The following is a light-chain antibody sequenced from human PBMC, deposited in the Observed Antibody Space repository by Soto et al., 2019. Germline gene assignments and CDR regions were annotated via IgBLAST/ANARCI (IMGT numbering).Light chain of an antibody. V-gene: IGKV4-1*01. J-gene: IGKJ2*01. Sequence: DIVMTQSPDSLAVSLGERATINCKSSQSVLYNSNNKNYLAWYQQRPGQPPKLLIYWASTRESGVPDRFSGSGSGTDFTLTITSLQAEDVAVYECQQYESTPPTFGQGTKLEIK. CDR2: WAS. CDR1: QSVLYNSNNKNY. CDR3: QQYESTPPT.